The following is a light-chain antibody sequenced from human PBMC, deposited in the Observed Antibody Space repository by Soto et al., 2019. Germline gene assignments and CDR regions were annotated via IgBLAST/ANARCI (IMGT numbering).Light chain of an antibody. CDR1: QSVSSN. CDR3: QQYNSWPPIN. CDR2: GAS. V-gene: IGKV3-15*01. J-gene: IGKJ5*01. Sequence: EIVMTQSPATLSVSPVERATLSFIASQSVSSNLAWYQQKPGQAPRLLIYGASTRATGIPDRFSGSGSGTDFTLTISSLQSEDFVVYYCQQYNSWPPINCGQGTRREIK.